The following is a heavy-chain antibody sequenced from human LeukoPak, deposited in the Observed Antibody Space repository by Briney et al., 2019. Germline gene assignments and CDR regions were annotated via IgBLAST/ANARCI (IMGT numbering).Heavy chain of an antibody. J-gene: IGHJ4*02. CDR1: GGSISSSSYY. Sequence: PSETLSLTCTVSGGSISSSSYYWGWIRQPPGKGLEWIVSIYYSGSTDYNPSLKSRVTISVDTSKNQFSLNLSSVTAADTAVYYCARRGIAAAGYDYWGQGTLVTVSS. CDR2: IYYSGST. CDR3: ARRGIAAAGYDY. V-gene: IGHV4-39*01. D-gene: IGHD6-13*01.